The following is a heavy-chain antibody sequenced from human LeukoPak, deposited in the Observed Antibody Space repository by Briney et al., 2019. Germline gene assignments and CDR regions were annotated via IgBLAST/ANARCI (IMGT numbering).Heavy chain of an antibody. D-gene: IGHD6-13*01. V-gene: IGHV1-2*02. CDR1: GYIFTGYY. CDR2: INPNSGGT. J-gene: IGHJ4*02. CDR3: ARVGEYSSSLYYFDY. Sequence: ASVKVSCKASGYIFTGYYMHWVRQAPGQGLEWMGWINPNSGGTNSAQKFQGRVTMTRDTSISTAYMELSRLRSDDTAVYYCARVGEYSSSLYYFDYWGQGTLVTVSS.